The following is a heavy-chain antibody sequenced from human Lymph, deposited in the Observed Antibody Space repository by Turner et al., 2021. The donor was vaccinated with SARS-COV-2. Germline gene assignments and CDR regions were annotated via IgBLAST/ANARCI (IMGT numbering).Heavy chain of an antibody. Sequence: QVQLQESGPGLVKPSQTLSLTCPVPGGSISSGGYYWSWIRQHPGKGLEWIVYIYYSGSTYYNPSLKSRVTISVDTSKNQFSLKLSSVTAADTAVYYCARDYGGNSNYFGYWGQGTLVTVSS. CDR1: GGSISSGGYY. CDR2: IYYSGST. D-gene: IGHD4-17*01. J-gene: IGHJ4*02. V-gene: IGHV4-31*03. CDR3: ARDYGGNSNYFGY.